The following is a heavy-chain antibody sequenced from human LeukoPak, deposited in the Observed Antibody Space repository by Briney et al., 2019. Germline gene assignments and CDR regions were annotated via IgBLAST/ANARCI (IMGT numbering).Heavy chain of an antibody. D-gene: IGHD3-3*01. J-gene: IGHJ6*03. CDR1: GGSFSGYY. CDR3: ARHTSYYDFWSGPNDFYYYYYMDV. V-gene: IGHV4-34*01. CDR2: INHSGST. Sequence: SETLSLTCAVYGGSFSGYYWSWIRQPPGKGLEWIGEINHSGSTNYNPSLKSRVTISVDTSKNQFSLKLSSVTAADTAVYYCARHTSYYDFWSGPNDFYYYYYMDVWGKGTTVTVSS.